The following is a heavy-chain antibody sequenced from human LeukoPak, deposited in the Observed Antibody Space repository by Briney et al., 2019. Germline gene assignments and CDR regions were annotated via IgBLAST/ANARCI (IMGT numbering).Heavy chain of an antibody. CDR2: IKQDGSEK. V-gene: IGHV3-7*03. J-gene: IGHJ4*02. CDR1: GFTFSSYW. CDR3: AKADLGPGDTPLQFRKTLFHPHRGFDY. Sequence: PGGPLRLSCAASGFTFSSYWMSWVRQAPGKGLEGVANIKQDGSEKYYVDPVKGRFTISRDNAKNSLYLQMNSLRAEDTAVYYCAKADLGPGDTPLQFRKTLFHPHRGFDYWGQGTLVTVSS. D-gene: IGHD5-24*01.